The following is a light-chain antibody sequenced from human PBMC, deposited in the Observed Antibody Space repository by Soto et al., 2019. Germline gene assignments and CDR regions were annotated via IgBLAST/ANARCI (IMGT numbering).Light chain of an antibody. Sequence: DIVMTQSPDSLAVSLGERATINCKSSQSVLYSSNNKNYLAWYQQKPGQPPKLLIYWASTRESGVPDRFSGSGSGTDFTLTISSLQAEDVAVYYCQQYYSTPPRLTFGGGTKVKIK. V-gene: IGKV4-1*01. CDR3: QQYYSTPPRLT. CDR1: QSVLYSSNNKNY. CDR2: WAS. J-gene: IGKJ4*01.